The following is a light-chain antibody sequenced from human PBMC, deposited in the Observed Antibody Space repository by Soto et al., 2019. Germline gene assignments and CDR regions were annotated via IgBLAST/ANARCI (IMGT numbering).Light chain of an antibody. CDR1: KSVGGD. CDR2: DAS. Sequence: DIVLTQSPATLSLTPGQGASLSCRASKSVGGDLVWYQQHPGQAPRLLIYDASNRATGIPPRFSGSGSGTDFTLTISSLEPADFAVYYCQQRSNWPLTFGGGTKVDIK. J-gene: IGKJ4*01. CDR3: QQRSNWPLT. V-gene: IGKV3-11*01.